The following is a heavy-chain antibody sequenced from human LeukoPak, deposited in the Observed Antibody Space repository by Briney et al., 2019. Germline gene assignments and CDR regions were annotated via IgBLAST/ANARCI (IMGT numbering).Heavy chain of an antibody. Sequence: GVSVKVSCKASGYTFTSYDINWVRQATGQGLEWMGWMNPNSGNTGYAQKFQGRATMTRNTSISTAYMELTSLRSEDTAVYYCAREYQLLGTVYNYFDPWGQGTLVTVSS. V-gene: IGHV1-8*01. CDR1: GYTFTSYD. CDR2: MNPNSGNT. D-gene: IGHD2-2*01. CDR3: AREYQLLGTVYNYFDP. J-gene: IGHJ5*02.